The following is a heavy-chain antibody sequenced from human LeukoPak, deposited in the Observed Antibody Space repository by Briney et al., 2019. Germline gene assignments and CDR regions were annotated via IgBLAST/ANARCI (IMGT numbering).Heavy chain of an antibody. CDR2: INHSGST. CDR3: ALYSSSSSNWFDP. D-gene: IGHD6-6*01. J-gene: IGHJ5*02. V-gene: IGHV4-34*01. CDR1: GGSFSGYY. Sequence: SETLSLTCAVYGGSFSGYYWSWIRQPPGKGLEWIGEINHSGSTNYNPSLKSRVTISVDTSKNQFSLKLSSVTAADTAVYYCALYSSSSSNWFDPWGQGTLVTVPS.